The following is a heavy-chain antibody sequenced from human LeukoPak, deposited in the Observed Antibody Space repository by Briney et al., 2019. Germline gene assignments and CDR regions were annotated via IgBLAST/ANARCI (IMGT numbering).Heavy chain of an antibody. J-gene: IGHJ4*02. CDR2: IYYSGST. D-gene: IGHD6-13*01. V-gene: IGHV4-38-2*01. CDR3: ARRRSSSWYGY. CDR1: GYSISSGYY. Sequence: PSETLSLTCAVSGYSISSGYYWGWIRQPPGKGLEWIGSIYYSGSTYYNPSLKSRVTISVDTSKNQFSLKLSSVTAADTAVYYCARRRSSSWYGYWGQGTLVTVSS.